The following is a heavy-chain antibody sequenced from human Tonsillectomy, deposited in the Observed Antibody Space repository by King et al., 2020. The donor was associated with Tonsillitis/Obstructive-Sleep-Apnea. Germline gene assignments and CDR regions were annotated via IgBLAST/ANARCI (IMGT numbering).Heavy chain of an antibody. J-gene: IGHJ4*02. V-gene: IGHV4-59*08. CDR1: GGSISSYY. D-gene: IGHD5-18*01. CDR2: IYYSGST. CDR3: ARLDGSCGSLVDY. Sequence: VQLQESGPGLVKPSETLSLTCTVSGGSISSYYWSWIRQPPGKGLEWIGYIYYSGSTNYNPALKSRVTISVDTSKNQFSLKLSSVTAADPAVYYCARLDGSCGSLVDYWGQGTLVTVSS.